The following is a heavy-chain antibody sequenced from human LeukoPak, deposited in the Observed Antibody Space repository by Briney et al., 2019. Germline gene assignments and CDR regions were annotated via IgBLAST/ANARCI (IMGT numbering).Heavy chain of an antibody. CDR3: ARTNDILTGYYQYYFDY. CDR1: GGSFSGYY. CDR2: IYYSGST. V-gene: IGHV4-59*01. Sequence: SETLSLTCAVYGGSFSGYYWSWIRQPPGKGLEWIGDIYYSGSTNYNPSLKSRVTISVDTSKNQFSLKLSSVTAADTAVYYGARTNDILTGYYQYYFDYWGQGTLVTVSS. D-gene: IGHD3-9*01. J-gene: IGHJ4*02.